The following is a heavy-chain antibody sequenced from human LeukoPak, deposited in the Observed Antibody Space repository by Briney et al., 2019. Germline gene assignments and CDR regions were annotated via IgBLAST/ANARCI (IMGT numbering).Heavy chain of an antibody. Sequence: ASVKVSCKASGYTFARYYMHWVRQAPGQGLEWMGWINPNSGATNYAQTFQGRVTMTRDTSISTAYMELSRLRSDDTAVYYCARGAEGEQHWGQGTLVTVSS. V-gene: IGHV1-2*02. J-gene: IGHJ1*01. CDR2: INPNSGAT. CDR1: GYTFARYY. CDR3: ARGAEGEQH. D-gene: IGHD2-21*01.